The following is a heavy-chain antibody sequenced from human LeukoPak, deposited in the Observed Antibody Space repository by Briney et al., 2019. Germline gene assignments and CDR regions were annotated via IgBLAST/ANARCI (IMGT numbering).Heavy chain of an antibody. V-gene: IGHV3-23*01. Sequence: GGSLRLSCAASGFTFSSYAMSWVRQAPGKGLEWVSAISGGGGSTYYADSVKGRFTISRDNSKNTLYLQMNSLRAEDTAVYYCAKEMEDCSGGSCYALYYYYGMDVWGQGTTVTVSS. CDR2: ISGGGGST. J-gene: IGHJ6*02. CDR1: GFTFSSYA. CDR3: AKEMEDCSGGSCYALYYYYGMDV. D-gene: IGHD2-15*01.